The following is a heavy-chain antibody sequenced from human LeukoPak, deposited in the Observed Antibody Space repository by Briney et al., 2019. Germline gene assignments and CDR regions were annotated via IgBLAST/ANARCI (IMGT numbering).Heavy chain of an antibody. J-gene: IGHJ5*02. V-gene: IGHV3-30-3*01. CDR3: AREGLYYDFWSGYSPAGWFDP. CDR2: ISYDGSNK. CDR1: GFTFSSYA. D-gene: IGHD3-3*01. Sequence: GRSLRLPCAASGFTFSSYAMHWVRQAPGKGLEWVAVISYDGSNKYYADSVKGRFTISRDNSKNTLYLQMNSLRAEDTAVYYCAREGLYYDFWSGYSPAGWFDPWGQGTLVTVSS.